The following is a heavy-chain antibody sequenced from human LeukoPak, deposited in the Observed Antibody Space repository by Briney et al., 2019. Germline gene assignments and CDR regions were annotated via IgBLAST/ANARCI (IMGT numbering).Heavy chain of an antibody. CDR2: IYHSGST. CDR1: GYSISSGYY. J-gene: IGHJ5*02. V-gene: IGHV4-38-2*02. CDR3: ARVSDGGHYYDSSGYYLCWFDP. Sequence: PSETLSLTCTVSGYSISSGYYWGWIRQPPGKGLEWIGSIYHSGSTYYNPSLKSRVTISVDTSKNQFSLKLSSVTAADTAVYYCARVSDGGHYYDSSGYYLCWFDPWGQGTLVTVSS. D-gene: IGHD3-22*01.